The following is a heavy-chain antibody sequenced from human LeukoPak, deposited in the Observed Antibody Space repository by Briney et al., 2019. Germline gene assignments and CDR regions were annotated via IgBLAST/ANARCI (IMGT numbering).Heavy chain of an antibody. V-gene: IGHV3-48*03. Sequence: PGGSLRLSCAASGFTFINYEMNWVRQAPGKGLDWVSYISSSGSTIYYADSVKGRFTISRDNAKNSLYLQMNSLRAEDTAVYYCAREPDFWSGHIDFWGQGTLVTVSS. D-gene: IGHD3-3*01. CDR1: GFTFINYE. CDR3: AREPDFWSGHIDF. CDR2: ISSSGSTI. J-gene: IGHJ4*02.